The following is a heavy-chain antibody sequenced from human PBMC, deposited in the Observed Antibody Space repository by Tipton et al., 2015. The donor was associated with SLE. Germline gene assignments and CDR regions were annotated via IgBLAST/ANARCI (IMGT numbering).Heavy chain of an antibody. CDR1: GFTFSSYS. CDR2: ISSSSSTI. D-gene: IGHD6-19*01. J-gene: IGHJ4*02. CDR3: AREGSSGWYNYFDY. V-gene: IGHV3-48*01. Sequence: GSLRLSCAASGFTFSSYSMNWVRQAPGKGLEWVSYISSSSSTIYYADSVKGRFTISRDNAKNSLYLQMNSLRAEDTAVYYCAREGSSGWYNYFDYWGQGTLVTVSS.